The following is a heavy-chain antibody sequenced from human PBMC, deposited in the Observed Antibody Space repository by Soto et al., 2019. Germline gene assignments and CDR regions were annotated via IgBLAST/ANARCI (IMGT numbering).Heavy chain of an antibody. V-gene: IGHV3-33*01. CDR2: IWYDGSNR. J-gene: IGHJ4*02. CDR1: GFTFSSYG. CDR3: ARDRDSGSYYESAY. D-gene: IGHD1-26*01. Sequence: QVQLVESGGGVVQPGRSLRLSCAASGFTFSSYGMHWVRQAPGKGLEWVALIWYDGSNRYYADSVKGRFTISRDNSKNTLYLQMNSLRAEDTAVYYCARDRDSGSYYESAYWGQGTLVTVSS.